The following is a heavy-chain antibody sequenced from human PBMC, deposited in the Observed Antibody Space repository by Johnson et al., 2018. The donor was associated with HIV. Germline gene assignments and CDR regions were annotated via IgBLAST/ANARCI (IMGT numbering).Heavy chain of an antibody. CDR1: GFTFSSYA. Sequence: QVLLVESGGGEVQPGRSLRLSCAASGFTFSSYAMHWVRQAPGKGLEWVAVISYDASNKYYADYVKGRFTISRDNSKNTLYLQMNSLRTEDTAVYYCARVRGGTGHGAFDIWGQGTMVTVSS. CDR2: ISYDASNK. CDR3: ARVRGGTGHGAFDI. V-gene: IGHV3-30*04. J-gene: IGHJ3*02.